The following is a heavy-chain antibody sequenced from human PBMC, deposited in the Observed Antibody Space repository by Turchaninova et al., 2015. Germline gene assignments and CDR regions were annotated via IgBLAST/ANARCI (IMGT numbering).Heavy chain of an antibody. V-gene: IGHV3-7*03. CDR3: ARGPRIAVAENWFDP. CDR1: GFTFSSDW. D-gene: IGHD6-19*01. Sequence: EVQLVESGGGLVQPGGSVGVSWAASGFTFSSDWVSGVRQAQGKWLELVANIKQDGREKYYVDSVKGRFTISRDNAKNSLYLQMNSLRAEDTAVYYCARGPRIAVAENWFDPWGQGTLVTVSS. J-gene: IGHJ5*02. CDR2: IKQDGREK.